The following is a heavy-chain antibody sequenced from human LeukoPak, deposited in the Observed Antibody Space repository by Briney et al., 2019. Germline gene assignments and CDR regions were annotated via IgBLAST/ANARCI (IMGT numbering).Heavy chain of an antibody. CDR1: GYTFTSYA. J-gene: IGHJ3*02. Sequence: ASVKVSCKASGYTFTSYAMHWVRQAPGQRLEWMGWINAGNGNTKYSQKFQGRVTITGDTSASTAYMELSSLRTEDTAVYYCAIGSGNYYRAAVFDIWGQGTMVTVSS. D-gene: IGHD1-26*01. CDR3: AIGSGNYYRAAVFDI. V-gene: IGHV1-3*01. CDR2: INAGNGNT.